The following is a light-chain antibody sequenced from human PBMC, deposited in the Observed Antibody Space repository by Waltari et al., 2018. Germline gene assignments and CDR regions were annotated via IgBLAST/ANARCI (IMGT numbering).Light chain of an antibody. CDR1: QSVLSSPNNKNY. J-gene: IGKJ4*01. CDR3: QQHYGSSLT. V-gene: IGKV4-1*01. CDR2: WSS. Sequence: DIVMTQSPDSLAVSLGEGATLNCKSSQSVLSSPNNKNYLAWDQHKPGQPQQLLISWSSSRESGAPARFRGSWSGTDFTLTIPSLQAAAVAFYYCQQHYGSSLTFGGGTKVEIK.